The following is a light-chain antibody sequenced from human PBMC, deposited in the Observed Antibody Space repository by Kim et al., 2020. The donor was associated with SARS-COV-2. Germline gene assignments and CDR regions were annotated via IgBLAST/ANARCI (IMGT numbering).Light chain of an antibody. CDR2: SNN. V-gene: IGLV1-44*01. Sequence: ELTQPPSASGTPGQRVTISCSGSSSNIESNTVNWYQQLPGTAPKLLIYSNNQRPSGVPDRFSGSKSGTSASLAISGLQSEDEADYYCAAWDDSLNAWVFGGGTQLTVL. J-gene: IGLJ3*02. CDR3: AAWDDSLNAWV. CDR1: SSNIESNT.